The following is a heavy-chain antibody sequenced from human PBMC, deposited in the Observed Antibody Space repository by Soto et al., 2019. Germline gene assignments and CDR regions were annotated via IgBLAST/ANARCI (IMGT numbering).Heavy chain of an antibody. V-gene: IGHV4-31*01. D-gene: IGHD5-18*01. J-gene: IGHJ4*02. CDR3: SRGILV. CDR2: ISYGGST. Sequence: QVQLQESGPGLVKPSQTLSLTCTVSGGSINSGGYCWSWIRQHPGKGLDWIGCISYGGSTSYNPXLXSXXTIPLDTSKNQFSLKLTSVTAADTAVYYCSRGILVWGQGALITVSS. CDR1: GGSINSGGYC.